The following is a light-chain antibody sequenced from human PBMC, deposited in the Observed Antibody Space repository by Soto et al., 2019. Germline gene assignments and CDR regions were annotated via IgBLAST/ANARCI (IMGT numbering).Light chain of an antibody. Sequence: EIVMTQSPVTLSVSPGERATLSSRASQSVSSNLAWYQQKPGQAPSLLIYGAFTRATGIPARFSGTGSGTEFTLTISSLQSEEFALYYCQQYNDWPLTFGQGTKVDIK. V-gene: IGKV3-15*01. CDR1: QSVSSN. J-gene: IGKJ1*01. CDR2: GAF. CDR3: QQYNDWPLT.